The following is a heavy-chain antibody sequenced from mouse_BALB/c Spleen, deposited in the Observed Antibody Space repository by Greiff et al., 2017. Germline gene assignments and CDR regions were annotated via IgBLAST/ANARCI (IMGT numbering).Heavy chain of an antibody. J-gene: IGHJ3*01. CDR1: GYTFTSYW. CDR3: ARGYRYDVAWFAY. V-gene: IGHV1S41*01. Sequence: DLVKPGASVKLSCKASGYTFTSYWINWIKQRPGQGLEWIGRIAPGSGSTYYNEMFKGKATLTVDTSSSTAYIQLSSLSSEDSAVYFCARGYRYDVAWFAYWGQGTLVTVSA. CDR2: IAPGSGST. D-gene: IGHD2-14*01.